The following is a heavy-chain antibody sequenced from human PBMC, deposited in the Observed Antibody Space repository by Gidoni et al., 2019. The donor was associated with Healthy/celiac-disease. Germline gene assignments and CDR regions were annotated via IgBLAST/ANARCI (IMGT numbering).Heavy chain of an antibody. CDR3: ARGVLGYCSGGSCYHFDY. CDR1: GFPFSDYY. D-gene: IGHD2-15*01. Sequence: QVQLVESGGGLVKPGGSLRLSCAASGFPFSDYYMSWIRQAPGTGLGCVSYISSSGSTIYYADSVKGQFTISRDNAKNSLYLQMNSLRAADTAVYYCARGVLGYCSGGSCYHFDYWGQGTLVTVSS. CDR2: ISSSGSTI. J-gene: IGHJ4*02. V-gene: IGHV3-11*01.